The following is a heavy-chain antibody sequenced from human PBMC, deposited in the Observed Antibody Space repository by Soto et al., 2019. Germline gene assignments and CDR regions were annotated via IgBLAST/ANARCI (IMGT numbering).Heavy chain of an antibody. Sequence: GGSLRLSCAASGFTFSSYAMHWVRQAPGKGLEWVAVISYDGSNKYYADSVKGRFTISRDNSKNTLYLQMNSLRAEDTAVYYCARDLGGFIDGYYFDYWGQGTLVTVSS. J-gene: IGHJ4*02. D-gene: IGHD3-10*01. CDR3: ARDLGGFIDGYYFDY. CDR2: ISYDGSNK. CDR1: GFTFSSYA. V-gene: IGHV3-30-3*01.